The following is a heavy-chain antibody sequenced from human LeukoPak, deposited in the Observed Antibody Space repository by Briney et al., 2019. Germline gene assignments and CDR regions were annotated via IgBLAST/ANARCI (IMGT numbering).Heavy chain of an antibody. V-gene: IGHV3-30*02. CDR2: IRYDGSNK. CDR3: ANSCSATLSGGSCYSGIDAFDI. D-gene: IGHD2-15*01. Sequence: PGRSLRLSCAASGFTFSSYGMHWVRQAPGKGLEWVAFIRYDGSNKYYADSVKGRFTISRDNSKNTLYLQMNSLRAEDTAVYYCANSCSATLSGGSCYSGIDAFDIWGQGTMVTVSS. J-gene: IGHJ3*02. CDR1: GFTFSSYG.